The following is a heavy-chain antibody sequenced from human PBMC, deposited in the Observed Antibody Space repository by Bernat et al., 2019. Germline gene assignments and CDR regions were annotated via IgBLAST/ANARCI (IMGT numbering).Heavy chain of an antibody. CDR2: IYYSGST. J-gene: IGHJ4*02. CDR3: AREKTAPEYYFDY. Sequence: QVPLQESGPGLVKPSQTLSLTCTVSGGSISSGGYYWSWIRQHPGKGLEWIGYIYYSGSTYYNPSLKSRVTISVDTSKNQFSLKLSSVTAADTAVYYCAREKTAPEYYFDYWGQGTLVTVSS. V-gene: IGHV4-31*03. D-gene: IGHD2-21*02. CDR1: GGSISSGGYY.